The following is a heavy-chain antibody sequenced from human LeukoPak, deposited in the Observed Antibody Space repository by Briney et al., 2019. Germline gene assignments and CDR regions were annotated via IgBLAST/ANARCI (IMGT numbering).Heavy chain of an antibody. Sequence: PGGSLRLSCAASVFTFTSYGMSWVRQAPGKGLEWVSTISASGGSTYYADSVKGRFTISRDNSKNTLYLQMNSLRADDTAVYYCAKERSSLFDYWGQGTLVTVSS. D-gene: IGHD6-13*01. J-gene: IGHJ4*02. CDR1: VFTFTSYG. CDR2: ISASGGST. V-gene: IGHV3-23*01. CDR3: AKERSSLFDY.